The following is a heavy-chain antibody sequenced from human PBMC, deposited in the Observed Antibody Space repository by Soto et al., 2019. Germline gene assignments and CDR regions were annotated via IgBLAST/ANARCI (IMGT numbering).Heavy chain of an antibody. J-gene: IGHJ6*02. Sequence: GGSLRLSCEASGFTFSNCAMSWVRQAPGKGLEWVSGISGTGRSTFYADSVKDRFTISRDNSKNTMYLQMSGLRAEDAAVYYCAKGPTVFGAVISFDYYYGMYVWGQGTPVTVSS. V-gene: IGHV3-23*01. CDR2: ISGTGRST. CDR3: AKGPTVFGAVISFDYYYGMYV. D-gene: IGHD3-3*01. CDR1: GFTFSNCA.